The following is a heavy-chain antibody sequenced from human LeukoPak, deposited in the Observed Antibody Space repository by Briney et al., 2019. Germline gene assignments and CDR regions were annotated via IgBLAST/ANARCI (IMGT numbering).Heavy chain of an antibody. CDR3: GRVGGFCRGPGCYTLFDY. J-gene: IGHJ4*02. Sequence: PSETLSLTCTVSGGSISSSSYYWGWIRQPPGKGLEWIGSIYYSGSTYYNPSLKSRVTISVDTSKNQFSLKLSSVTAADTAVYYWGRVGGFCRGPGCYTLFDYGARGPLVTVS. CDR1: GGSISSSSYY. D-gene: IGHD2-2*02. V-gene: IGHV4-39*01. CDR2: IYYSGST.